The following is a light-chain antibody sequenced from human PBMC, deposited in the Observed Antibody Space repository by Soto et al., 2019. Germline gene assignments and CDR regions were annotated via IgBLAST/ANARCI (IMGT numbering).Light chain of an antibody. CDR1: SSNIGAGYD. Sequence: QAVVTQPPSVSGAPGQRVTISRTGSSSNIGAGYDVHWYQQLPGTAPKLLIYGNSNRPSGVPDRFSGSKSGTSASLAITGLQAEDEADYYCQSYDSSLDVVFGGGTKVTVL. V-gene: IGLV1-40*01. CDR3: QSYDSSLDVV. J-gene: IGLJ2*01. CDR2: GNS.